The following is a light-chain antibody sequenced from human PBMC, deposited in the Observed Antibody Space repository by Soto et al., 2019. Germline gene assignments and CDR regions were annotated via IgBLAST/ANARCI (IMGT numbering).Light chain of an antibody. Sequence: DIQMTQSPSSLSASVGDRVTITCRASQGIVNYLACYQHKPGKVPKLLIYGASTLQSGVPSRFSGGGSWTEFTLTITSLQPEDVATYYYQKYNSALFTFGPGTKVDIK. J-gene: IGKJ3*01. CDR3: QKYNSALFT. V-gene: IGKV1-27*01. CDR1: QGIVNY. CDR2: GAS.